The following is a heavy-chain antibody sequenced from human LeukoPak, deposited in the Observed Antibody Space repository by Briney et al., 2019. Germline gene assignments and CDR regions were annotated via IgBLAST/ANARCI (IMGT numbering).Heavy chain of an antibody. CDR2: TYYRSKRYN. CDR1: GDSVSSNSAA. J-gene: IGHJ4*02. D-gene: IGHD2/OR15-2a*01. CDR3: ARDGNSLSDYGGFGY. V-gene: IGHV6-1*01. Sequence: ASQTLSLTCAISGDSVSSNSAAWNWIRQSPSRGLEWLGRTYYRSKRYNDYAVSVKSRMTINPDTSKNQFTLQLNSVTPEDTAVYYCARDGNSLSDYGGFGYWGQGTLVTVSA.